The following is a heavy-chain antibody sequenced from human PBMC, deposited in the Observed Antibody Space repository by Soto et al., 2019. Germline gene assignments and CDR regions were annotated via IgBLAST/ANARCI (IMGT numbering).Heavy chain of an antibody. V-gene: IGHV4-61*01. CDR3: ARERYGYDSPYYFGIDV. J-gene: IGHJ6*02. Sequence: QVQLQESGPGLVKPSETLSLTCTVSGASVSSGSYYWHWIRQPPGKGLEWIGYVYYSGTTGHNPSLKSRITISVDTSKSQFPLNLRSVTAADTAVYYCARERYGYDSPYYFGIDVWGHGTMVTVSS. CDR2: VYYSGTT. CDR1: GASVSSGSYY. D-gene: IGHD5-18*01.